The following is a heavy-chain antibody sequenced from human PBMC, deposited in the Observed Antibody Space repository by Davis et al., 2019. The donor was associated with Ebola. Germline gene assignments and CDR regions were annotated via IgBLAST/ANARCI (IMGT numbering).Heavy chain of an antibody. J-gene: IGHJ6*03. V-gene: IGHV6-1*01. CDR3: LRAGMDV. Sequence: HSQTLSLTCAISGDSVSSGGWNWIRQSPSRGLEWLGRTYYNSKWYNDYAVSVKSRITINPDTSKNQFSLQLNSVTPEDTALRGWLRAGMDVWGEGTTVTVSS. D-gene: IGHD5-18*01. CDR1: GDSVSSGG. CDR2: TYYNSKWYN.